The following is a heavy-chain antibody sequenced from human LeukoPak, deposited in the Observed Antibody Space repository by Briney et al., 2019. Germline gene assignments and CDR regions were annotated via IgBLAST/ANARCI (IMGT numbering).Heavy chain of an antibody. V-gene: IGHV4-39*02. CDR1: GGSISGSNYY. CDR3: ARPGYSYATPHYYYMDV. Sequence: SETLSLTCTVSGGSISGSNYYWGWIRRPPGKGLEWIGSIYYNGDTYYNPSLKSRVTISVDTSKNHFSLKLNSLTAADTAVYYCARPGYSYATPHYYYMDVGGKGTTVTVSS. CDR2: IYYNGDT. D-gene: IGHD5-18*01. J-gene: IGHJ6*03.